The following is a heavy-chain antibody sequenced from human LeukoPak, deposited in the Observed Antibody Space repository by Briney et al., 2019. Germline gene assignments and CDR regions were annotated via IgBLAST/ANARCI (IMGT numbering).Heavy chain of an antibody. J-gene: IGHJ4*02. V-gene: IGHV3-73*01. Sequence: RGSLRPSRAASGFTVSGSAMRWVRQASGKGLEWVGRIRSKANSYATAYAASVTGRLTISRDDSNNTAHLQMNSRKTEDTAVYYCTRHGWDEIVVVPAAYDYWGQGTLVTVSS. CDR2: IRSKANSYAT. CDR3: TRHGWDEIVVVPAAYDY. D-gene: IGHD2-2*01. CDR1: GFTVSGSA.